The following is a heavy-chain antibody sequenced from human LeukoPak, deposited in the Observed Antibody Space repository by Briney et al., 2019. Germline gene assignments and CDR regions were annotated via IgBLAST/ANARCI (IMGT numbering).Heavy chain of an antibody. CDR3: ARDRGYSGSYYAY. CDR2: IIPILGIA. V-gene: IGHV1-69*04. CDR1: GGTFSSYA. Sequence: ASVKVSCKASGGTFSSYAISWVRQAPGQGLEWMGRIIPILGIANYAQKFQGRVTITADKSTSTAHMELSSLRSEDTAVYYCARDRGYSGSYYAYWGQGTLVTVSS. J-gene: IGHJ4*02. D-gene: IGHD1-26*01.